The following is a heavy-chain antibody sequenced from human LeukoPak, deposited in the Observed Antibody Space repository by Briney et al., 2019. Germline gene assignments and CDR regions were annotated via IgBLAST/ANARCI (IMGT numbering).Heavy chain of an antibody. V-gene: IGHV4-59*01. CDR2: IYYSGST. Sequence: SETLSLTCTVSGGSISSYYWSWIRQPPGKGLEWIGYIYYSGSTNYNPSLKSRVTISVDTSKNQFSLKLSSVTAADTAVYYCARGGLGSGSRYYYYYYMDVWGKGTTVTISS. CDR1: GGSISSYY. CDR3: ARGGLGSGSRYYYYYYMDV. J-gene: IGHJ6*03. D-gene: IGHD3-10*01.